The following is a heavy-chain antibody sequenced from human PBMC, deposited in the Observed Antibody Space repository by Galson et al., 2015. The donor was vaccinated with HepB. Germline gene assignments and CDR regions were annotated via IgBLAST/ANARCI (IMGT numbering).Heavy chain of an antibody. CDR3: AREKGSWRYYFDY. V-gene: IGHV3-30-3*01. CDR1: GFTFSSYA. D-gene: IGHD1-26*01. Sequence: SLRLSCAASGFTFSSYAMHWVRQAPGKGLEWVAVISYDGSNKYYADSVKGRFTISRDNSKNTLYLQMNSLRAEDTAVYYCAREKGSWRYYFDYWGQGTLVTVSS. J-gene: IGHJ4*02. CDR2: ISYDGSNK.